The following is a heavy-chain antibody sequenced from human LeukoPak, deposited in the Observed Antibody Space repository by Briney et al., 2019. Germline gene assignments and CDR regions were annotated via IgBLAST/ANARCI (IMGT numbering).Heavy chain of an antibody. V-gene: IGHV4-39*01. Sequence: SETLSRTCTVSGGSISSSSYYWGWIRQPPGKGLEWIGSIYYSGSTYYNPSLKSRVTISADTSKNQFSLKLSSVTAADTAVYYCARIDGLKWNYDYGPFDYWGQGTLVTVSS. CDR3: ARIDGLKWNYDYGPFDY. J-gene: IGHJ4*02. CDR2: IYYSGST. D-gene: IGHD1-7*01. CDR1: GGSISSSSYY.